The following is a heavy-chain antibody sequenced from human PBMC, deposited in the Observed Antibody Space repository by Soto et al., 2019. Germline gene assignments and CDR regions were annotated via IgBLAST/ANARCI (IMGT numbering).Heavy chain of an antibody. D-gene: IGHD3-22*01. CDR2: IDPSDSYT. CDR1: GYSFTSYW. Sequence: PGKSLKISCKGSGYSFTSYWISWVRQMPGKGLEWMGRIDPSDSYTNYSPSFQGHVTISADKSISTAYLQWSSLKASDTAMYYCARRDPITMIVVVTKDDAFDIWGQGTMVTVSS. J-gene: IGHJ3*02. CDR3: ARRDPITMIVVVTKDDAFDI. V-gene: IGHV5-10-1*01.